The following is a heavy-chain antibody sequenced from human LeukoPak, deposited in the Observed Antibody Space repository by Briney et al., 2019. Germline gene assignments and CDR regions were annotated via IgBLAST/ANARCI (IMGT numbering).Heavy chain of an antibody. J-gene: IGHJ4*02. V-gene: IGHV3-23*01. CDR2: ISGSGGST. Sequence: GGSLRLSCAASGFTFSSYAMSWVRQAPGKGLEWVSAISGSGGSTYYADSVKGRFTISRDNSKNTLYLQMNSLRAEDTAVYYCAKDPSRTNYYGSGSYYIYWGQGTLVTVSS. CDR1: GFTFSSYA. CDR3: AKDPSRTNYYGSGSYYIY. D-gene: IGHD3-10*01.